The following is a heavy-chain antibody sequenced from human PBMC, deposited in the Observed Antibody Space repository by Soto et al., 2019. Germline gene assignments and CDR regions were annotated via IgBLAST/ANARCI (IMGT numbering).Heavy chain of an antibody. CDR1: VFTFSSYS. V-gene: IGHV3-21*01. D-gene: IGHD4-17*01. J-gene: IGHJ4*02. CDR2: ISSSSSYI. CDR3: ARVSDYGDSYYFDY. Sequence: PWGSLRLSCSASVFTFSSYSMNWLRQAPGKGLEWVSSISSSSSYIYYADSVKGRFTISRDNAKNSLYLQMNSLRAEDTAVYYCARVSDYGDSYYFDYWGQGTLVTVSS.